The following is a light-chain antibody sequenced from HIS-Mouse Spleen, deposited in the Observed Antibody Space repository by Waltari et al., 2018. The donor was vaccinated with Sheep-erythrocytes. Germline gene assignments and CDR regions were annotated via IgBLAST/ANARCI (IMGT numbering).Light chain of an antibody. Sequence: QSALTQPASVSGSPGQSIPISCPGTSSDVGGYNYASWYQQHPGKAPKLMIYDVSNRPSGVSNRFSGSKSGNTASLTISGLQAEDEADYYCSSYTSSSTLVFGTGTKVTVL. J-gene: IGLJ1*01. CDR1: SSDVGGYNY. CDR3: SSYTSSSTLV. CDR2: DVS. V-gene: IGLV2-14*03.